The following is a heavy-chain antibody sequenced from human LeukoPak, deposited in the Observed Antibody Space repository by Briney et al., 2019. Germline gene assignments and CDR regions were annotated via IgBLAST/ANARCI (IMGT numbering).Heavy chain of an antibody. D-gene: IGHD6-19*01. J-gene: IGHJ4*02. CDR1: GFTFSSYG. Sequence: GGSLRLSCAASGFTFSSYGMHWVRQAPGKGLEWVAVISYDGSNKYYADSVKGRFTISRDNSKNTLYLQMNSLRAEDTAVYYCARSGGGYSSGWFYWGQGTLVTVSS. V-gene: IGHV3-30*03. CDR3: ARSGGGYSSGWFY. CDR2: ISYDGSNK.